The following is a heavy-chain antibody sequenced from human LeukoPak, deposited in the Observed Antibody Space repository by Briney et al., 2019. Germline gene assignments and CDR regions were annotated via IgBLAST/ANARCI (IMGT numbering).Heavy chain of an antibody. CDR2: IKQDGSEK. V-gene: IGHV3-7*01. CDR1: GFTFSSYW. D-gene: IGHD2-2*01. J-gene: IGHJ6*03. Sequence: GGSLRLSCAASGFTFSSYWMSWVRQAPGKGLEWVANIKQDGSEKYYVDSVKGRFTISRDNAKNSLYLQMNSLRAEDTAVYYCARVSFVVVPAAIRYYYMDVWGKGTTVTVSS. CDR3: ARVSFVVVPAAIRYYYMDV.